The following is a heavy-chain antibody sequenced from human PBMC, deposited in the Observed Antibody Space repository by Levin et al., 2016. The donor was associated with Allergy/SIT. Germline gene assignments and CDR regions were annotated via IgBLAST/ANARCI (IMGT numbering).Heavy chain of an antibody. J-gene: IGHJ4*02. CDR3: ARVPYYDSSGYSHGSFDY. V-gene: IGHV4-34*01. Sequence: SETLSLTCAVYGGSFSGYYWSWIRQPPGKGLEWIGEINHSGSTNYNPSLKSRVTISVDTSKNQFSLKLSSVTAADTAVYYCARVPYYDSSGYSHGSFDYWGQGTLVTVSS. CDR1: GGSFSGYY. CDR2: INHSGST. D-gene: IGHD3-22*01.